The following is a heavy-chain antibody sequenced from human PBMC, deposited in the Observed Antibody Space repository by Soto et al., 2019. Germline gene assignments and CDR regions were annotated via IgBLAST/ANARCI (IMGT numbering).Heavy chain of an antibody. Sequence: SETLSLTCDVSVEPMTGGYYWGWIRQSPGKGLEWIGSIYYGGTTYYNPSLRSRLAISIDTSKNQFSLRLSSVTAADTALYYCARGWYYFDFWGQGTLVTDSS. D-gene: IGHD2-15*01. V-gene: IGHV4-38-2*01. J-gene: IGHJ4*02. CDR1: VEPMTGGYY. CDR3: ARGWYYFDF. CDR2: IYYGGTT.